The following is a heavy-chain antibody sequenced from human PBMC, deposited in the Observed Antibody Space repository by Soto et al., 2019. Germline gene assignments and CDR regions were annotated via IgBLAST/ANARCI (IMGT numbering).Heavy chain of an antibody. V-gene: IGHV3-23*01. J-gene: IGHJ3*02. CDR3: ANHYYDSSGYYYGAFDI. D-gene: IGHD3-22*01. Sequence: GGSLRLSCAASGFTFSSYAMSWVRQAPGKGLGWVSAISGSGGSTYYADSVKGRFTISRDNSKNTLYLQMNSLRAEDTAVYYCANHYYDSSGYYYGAFDIWGQGTMVTVSS. CDR1: GFTFSSYA. CDR2: ISGSGGST.